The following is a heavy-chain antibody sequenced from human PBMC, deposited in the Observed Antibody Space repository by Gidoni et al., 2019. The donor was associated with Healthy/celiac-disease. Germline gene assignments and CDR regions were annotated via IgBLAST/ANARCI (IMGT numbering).Heavy chain of an antibody. D-gene: IGHD6-13*01. CDR1: GGSISSGSYY. V-gene: IGHV4-61*02. CDR3: ARARGAVKVAIAAAGNDAFDI. CDR2: IYTSGST. Sequence: QVQLQESGPGLVKPSQTMSFTCTVSGGSISSGSYYWRWLRPPAGKGLEWIGRIYTSGSTNYNPSIKRRVTISVDTSKNQFSLKLSSVTAADTAVYYCARARGAVKVAIAAAGNDAFDIWGQGTMVTVSS. J-gene: IGHJ3*02.